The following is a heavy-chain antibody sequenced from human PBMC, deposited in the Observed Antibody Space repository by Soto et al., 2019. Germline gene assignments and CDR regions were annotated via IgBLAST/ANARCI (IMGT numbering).Heavy chain of an antibody. CDR2: VYHTGRT. CDR3: ARDLPCFDS. V-gene: IGHV4-59*01. J-gene: IGHJ5*01. Sequence: WKRQPPGKGLEWIVYVYHTGRTSYNPSLKSRVSISMDTSKNQFSLNLDSVTAADTAVYFCARDLPCFDSSGQRTLVTVSS.